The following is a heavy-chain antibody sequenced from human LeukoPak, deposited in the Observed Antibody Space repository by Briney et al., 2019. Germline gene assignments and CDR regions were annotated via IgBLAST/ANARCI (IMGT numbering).Heavy chain of an antibody. V-gene: IGHV4-4*02. CDR1: GGSISSSNS. CDR2: IYRSGST. Sequence: PSGTLSLTCVVSGGSISSSNSWSWVRQPPGKGLEWIGEIYRSGSTNYNPSLKSRVTMSVDKSKNQFSLNLSSVTAADTAVYYCARRTSGWYGIDYWGQGTLVTVSS. J-gene: IGHJ4*02. CDR3: ARRTSGWYGIDY. D-gene: IGHD6-19*01.